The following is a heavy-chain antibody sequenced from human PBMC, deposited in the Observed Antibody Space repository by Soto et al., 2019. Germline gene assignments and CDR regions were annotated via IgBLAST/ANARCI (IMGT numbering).Heavy chain of an antibody. CDR3: AKDQGTTVTTTHYYYGMDV. CDR2: ISYDGSNK. V-gene: IGHV3-30*18. D-gene: IGHD4-17*01. J-gene: IGHJ6*02. CDR1: GFTFSSYG. Sequence: QVQLVESGGGVVQPGRSLRLSCAASGFTFSSYGMHWVRQAPGKGLERVPVISYDGSNKYYADSVKGRFTISRDNSKNTLYLQMNSLRAEDTAVYYCAKDQGTTVTTTHYYYGMDVWGQGTTVTVSS.